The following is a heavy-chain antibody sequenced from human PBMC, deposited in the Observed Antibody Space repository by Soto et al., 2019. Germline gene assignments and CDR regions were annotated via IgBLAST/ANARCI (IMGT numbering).Heavy chain of an antibody. J-gene: IGHJ3*02. CDR1: GGTFSSYT. CDR3: SSSRGSYPIAAFDI. D-gene: IGHD1-26*01. V-gene: IGHV1-69*02. CDR2: IIPILGIA. Sequence: QVQLVQSGAEVKKPGSSVKVSCKASGGTFSSYTISWVRQAPGQGLEWMGRIIPILGIANYAQKFQGRVTITTDKATSTAYMEPSSMRSEDTAVYDCSSSRGSYPIAAFDIWGQGAMVTVSS.